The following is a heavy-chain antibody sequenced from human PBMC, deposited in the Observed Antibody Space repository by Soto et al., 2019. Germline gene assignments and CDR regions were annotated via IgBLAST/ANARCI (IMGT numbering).Heavy chain of an antibody. CDR1: GYTFTGYY. V-gene: IGHV1-69*10. CDR2: IIPNIGIA. Sequence: GASVKVSCKASGYTFTGYYMHWVRQAPGQGLEWMGWIIPNIGIANYAQKFQGRVTITADTSTSTAYMELSSLRSEDTAVYYCARVVGATTSLDYWGQGTLVTVSS. J-gene: IGHJ4*02. CDR3: ARVVGATTSLDY. D-gene: IGHD1-26*01.